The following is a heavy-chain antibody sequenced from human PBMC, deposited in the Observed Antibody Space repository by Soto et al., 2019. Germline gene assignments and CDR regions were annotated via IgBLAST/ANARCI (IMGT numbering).Heavy chain of an antibody. CDR1: GGSISYYY. V-gene: IGHV4-59*01. Sequence: QVQLQESGPGLVKPSETLSLTCTVSGGSISYYYWSWIRQPPGKGLEWIGYIYYSGSTDYRPSLTTRATTTVDQATIRCSLTLSSVTAADTAVYYCARAGAVAEYDAFEFWGQGRMVIVSS. CDR3: ARAGAVAEYDAFEF. J-gene: IGHJ3*01. D-gene: IGHD6-19*01. CDR2: IYYSGST.